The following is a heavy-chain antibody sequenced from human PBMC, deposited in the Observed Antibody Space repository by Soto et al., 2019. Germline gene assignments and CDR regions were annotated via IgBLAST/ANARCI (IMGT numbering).Heavy chain of an antibody. CDR1: GFTFSTHG. CDR3: AKPWGQWRPDH. V-gene: IGHV3-30*18. CDR2: ISSDGSTT. J-gene: IGHJ4*02. D-gene: IGHD6-19*01. Sequence: QVQLVESGGGVVQPGGSLRLSCAASGFTFSTHGMHWVRQAPGQGLEWVALISSDGSTTYNADSVKGRFTISRDNSQNMVFLQMNSLRPDDTAVYFCAKPWGQWRPDHWGQGTLVTVSS.